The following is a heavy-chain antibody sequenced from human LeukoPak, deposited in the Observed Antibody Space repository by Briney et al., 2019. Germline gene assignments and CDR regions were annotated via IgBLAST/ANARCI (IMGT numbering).Heavy chain of an antibody. D-gene: IGHD3-9*01. Sequence: SETLSLTCTVSGGSISGSSYYWGWIRQPPGKGLEWIGSIYYSGSTYYNPSLKSRVTISVDTSKNQFSLKLSSVTAADTAVYYCARQPYEILTGYDYWGQGTLVTVSS. CDR2: IYYSGST. V-gene: IGHV4-39*01. CDR3: ARQPYEILTGYDY. CDR1: GGSISGSSYY. J-gene: IGHJ4*02.